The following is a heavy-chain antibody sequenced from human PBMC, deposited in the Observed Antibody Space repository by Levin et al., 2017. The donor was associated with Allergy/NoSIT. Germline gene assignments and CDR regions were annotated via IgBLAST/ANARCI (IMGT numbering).Heavy chain of an antibody. D-gene: IGHD6-13*01. CDR2: TYYRSKWYN. CDR1: GDSVPSNNAA. CDR3: VRDELKYSNDRTHHYYYGMDV. Sequence: SQTLSLTCAISGDSVPSNNAAWNWIRQSPSRGLEWLGRTYYRSKWYNDYAVSVKSRITINPDTSKNQFSLQLNSVTPEDTAVYYCVRDELKYSNDRTHHYYYGMDVWGQGTTVTVSS. V-gene: IGHV6-1*01. J-gene: IGHJ6*02.